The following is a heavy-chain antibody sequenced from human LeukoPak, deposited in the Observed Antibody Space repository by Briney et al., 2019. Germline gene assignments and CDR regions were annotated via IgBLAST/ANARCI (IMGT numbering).Heavy chain of an antibody. V-gene: IGHV4-61*02. CDR1: GGSISSGSYY. CDR2: IYTSGST. CDR3: ARDRYSGPAGFDP. D-gene: IGHD5-12*01. J-gene: IGHJ5*02. Sequence: SETLSLTCTVSGGSISSGSYYWSWIRQPAGKGLEWIGRIYTSGSTNYNPSLKSRVTISVDTSKNQFSLKLSSVTAADTAVYYCARDRYSGPAGFDPWGQGTLVTVSS.